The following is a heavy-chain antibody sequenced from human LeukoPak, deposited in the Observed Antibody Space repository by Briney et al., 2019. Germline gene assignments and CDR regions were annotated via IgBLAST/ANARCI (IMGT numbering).Heavy chain of an antibody. D-gene: IGHD2-15*01. CDR1: VFTFSIYG. CDR3: AKVPGGSWYLDY. Sequence: GRSVTLSCTASVFTFSIYGMLCVRQAPGKGRVWVADISCDGSNKYYAVCVKGRFTIYRHNSKNSLYLKMNSHKADDTAVYYCAKVPGGSWYLDYWGQGTLVAVSS. J-gene: IGHJ4*02. V-gene: IGHV3-30*18. CDR2: ISCDGSNK.